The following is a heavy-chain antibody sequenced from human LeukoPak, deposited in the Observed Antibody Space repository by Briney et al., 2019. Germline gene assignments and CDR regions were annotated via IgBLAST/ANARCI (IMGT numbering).Heavy chain of an antibody. CDR1: GYSFTTFW. Sequence: GESLKISCKGSGYSFTTFWIGWVRQLPGKGLEGVGIFYPGDSDTRYSPSFQGQVTISADKSISTAYLQWNSLKASDTAMYYCARRTYCSGGSCYADYWGQGTLVTVSS. CDR2: FYPGDSDT. D-gene: IGHD2-15*01. J-gene: IGHJ4*02. CDR3: ARRTYCSGGSCYADY. V-gene: IGHV5-51*01.